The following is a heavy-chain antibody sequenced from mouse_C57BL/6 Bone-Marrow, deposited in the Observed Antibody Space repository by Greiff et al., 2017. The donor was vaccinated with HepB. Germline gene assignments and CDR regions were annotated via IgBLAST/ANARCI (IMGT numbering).Heavy chain of an antibody. Sequence: QVQLQQPGAELVMPGASVKLSCKASGYTFTSYWMHWVKQRPGQGLEWIGEIDPSDSYTNYNQKFKGKSTLTVTKSSSTAYMQLSSLTSEDSAVYYCAGQIYYGNYGWFAYWGQGTLVTVSA. V-gene: IGHV1-69*01. D-gene: IGHD2-1*01. CDR1: GYTFTSYW. CDR3: AGQIYYGNYGWFAY. CDR2: IDPSDSYT. J-gene: IGHJ3*01.